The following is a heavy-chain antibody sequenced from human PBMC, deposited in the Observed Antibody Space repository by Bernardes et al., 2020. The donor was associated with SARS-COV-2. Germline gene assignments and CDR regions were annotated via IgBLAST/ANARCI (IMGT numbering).Heavy chain of an antibody. D-gene: IGHD3-16*01. CDR1: GGSISSGGYY. V-gene: IGHV4-31*03. Sequence: SETLSLTCTVSGGSISSGGYYWSWLRQHPGKGLEWIGYIYYSGSTYYNPSLKSRVTISVDTSKNQFSLKLSSVTAADTAVYYCARDLEGGGFDYWGQGTLVTVSS. CDR3: ARDLEGGGFDY. CDR2: IYYSGST. J-gene: IGHJ4*02.